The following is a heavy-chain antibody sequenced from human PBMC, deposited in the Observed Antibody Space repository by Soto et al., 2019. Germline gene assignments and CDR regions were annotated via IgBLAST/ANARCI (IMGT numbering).Heavy chain of an antibody. CDR1: GYTFNTYG. CDR3: VRDVSVSSGSFGGY. V-gene: IGHV1-18*01. CDR2: ISTYTGNT. J-gene: IGHJ4*02. Sequence: QVQLVQSGPELKKPGAAVRVSCKASGYTFNTYGLSWVRQAPGQGLEWMGWISTYTGNTDYPQRFQGRVTMDTDTSTSTAYLDFRSLTSEDTAVYYCVRDVSVSSGSFGGYWGQGTLVTVSS. D-gene: IGHD3-10*01.